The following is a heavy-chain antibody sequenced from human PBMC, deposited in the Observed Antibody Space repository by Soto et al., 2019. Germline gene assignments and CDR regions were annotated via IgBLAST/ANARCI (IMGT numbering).Heavy chain of an antibody. CDR1: GGTFSSYA. V-gene: IGHV1-69*13. D-gene: IGHD1-26*01. J-gene: IGHJ6*02. CDR3: ASGGGYNFRSYYYYGMDV. CDR2: IIPIFGTA. Sequence: SVKVSCKASGGTFSSYAISWVRQAPGQGLEWMGGIIPIFGTANYAQKFQGRVTITADESTSTAYMELSSLRSEDTAVYYCASGGGYNFRSYYYYGMDVWGQGTTVTVYS.